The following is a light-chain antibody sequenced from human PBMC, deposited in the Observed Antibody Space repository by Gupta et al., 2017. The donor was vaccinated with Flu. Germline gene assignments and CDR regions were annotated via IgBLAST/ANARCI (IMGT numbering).Light chain of an antibody. CDR2: DAS. CDR3: QQRSNRPPVT. Sequence: ERPTLSCRASHSVNHFLAWYQQRPGQAPRLLTYDASNRATGVPARFTGSGSGTDFTRTISSLEPEDLAVYYCQQRSNRPPVTFGGGTKVEIK. CDR1: HSVNHF. V-gene: IGKV3-11*01. J-gene: IGKJ4*01.